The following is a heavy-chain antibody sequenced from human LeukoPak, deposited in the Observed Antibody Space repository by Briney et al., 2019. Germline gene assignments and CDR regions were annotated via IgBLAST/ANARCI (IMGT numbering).Heavy chain of an antibody. CDR3: TQTVDTALVDFFDP. CDR2: IRSKPNIYAT. D-gene: IGHD5-18*01. J-gene: IGHJ5*02. V-gene: IGHV3-73*01. Sequence: GESLKISCKGSGYGFTSYWIGWVRQMPGKGLEWLGRIRSKPNIYATAYAASVKGRFTISRDDSKNTTYLQMSGLKTEDTAVYYCTQTVDTALVDFFDPWGQGTLVTVSS. CDR1: GYGFTSYW.